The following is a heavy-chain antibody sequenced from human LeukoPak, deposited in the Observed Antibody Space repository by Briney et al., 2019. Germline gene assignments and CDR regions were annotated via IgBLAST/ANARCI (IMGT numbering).Heavy chain of an antibody. Sequence: GASVKVSCKASGGTFSGYAISWVRQAPGQGLEWMGGIIPIFGTANYAQKFQGRVTITADESTSTAYMELSSLRSEDTAVYYCASSAAAVQFDSWGQGTLVTVSS. CDR2: IIPIFGTA. V-gene: IGHV1-69*13. D-gene: IGHD6-13*01. CDR1: GGTFSGYA. CDR3: ASSAAAVQFDS. J-gene: IGHJ4*02.